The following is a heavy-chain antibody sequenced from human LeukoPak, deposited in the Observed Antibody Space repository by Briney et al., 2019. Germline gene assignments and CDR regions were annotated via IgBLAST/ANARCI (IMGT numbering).Heavy chain of an antibody. Sequence: PGGSLRLSCAASGFTFSSYGMHGVRQAPGRGQEWVAVISYDGSNKYYADSVKGRFTIFRDNSKNTLYLQMNSLRAEDTAVNYCAKDLLRSGWYYFDYWGQGTLVTVSS. D-gene: IGHD6-19*01. J-gene: IGHJ4*02. CDR3: AKDLLRSGWYYFDY. V-gene: IGHV3-30*18. CDR1: GFTFSSYG. CDR2: ISYDGSNK.